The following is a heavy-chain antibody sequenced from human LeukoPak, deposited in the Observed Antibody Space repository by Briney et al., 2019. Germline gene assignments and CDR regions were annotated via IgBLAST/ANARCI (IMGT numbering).Heavy chain of an antibody. J-gene: IGHJ4*02. CDR2: ISANNGST. CDR3: ARGDSGYDFAPFDY. V-gene: IGHV1-18*01. Sequence: GASVKVSCKASGYTFTRYGIIWVRQAPGQGLEWMGWISANNGSTDYAQKLQGRVTITTDTSTSTAYMELRSLRSDDTAVYYCARGDSGYDFAPFDYWGQGTLVTVSS. D-gene: IGHD5-12*01. CDR1: GYTFTRYG.